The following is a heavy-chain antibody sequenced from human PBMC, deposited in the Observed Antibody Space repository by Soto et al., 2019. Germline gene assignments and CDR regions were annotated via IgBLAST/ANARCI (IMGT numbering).Heavy chain of an antibody. CDR3: ARGERESGFAKDY. Sequence: SVKVSCKASGGTFSSYAISWVRQAPGQGLEWMGGIIPIFGTANYAQKFQGRVTITADKSTSTAYMELSSLRSDDTAVYYCARGERESGFAKDYWGQGTLVTFSS. CDR1: GGTFSSYA. V-gene: IGHV1-69*06. J-gene: IGHJ4*02. D-gene: IGHD5-12*01. CDR2: IIPIFGTA.